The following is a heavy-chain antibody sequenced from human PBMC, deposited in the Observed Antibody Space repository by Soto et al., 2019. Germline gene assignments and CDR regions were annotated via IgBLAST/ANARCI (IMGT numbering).Heavy chain of an antibody. CDR3: ARDYLPAGNWNAFDP. CDR1: GGTFSSYA. CDR2: IIPIFGTA. J-gene: IGHJ5*02. Sequence: SVKVSCKASGGTFSSYAISWVRQAPGQGLEWMGGIIPIFGTANYAQKFQGRVTITADKSTSTAYMELSSLRSEDTAVYYCARDYLPAGNWNAFDPWGQGTLVTVTS. D-gene: IGHD1-1*01. V-gene: IGHV1-69*06.